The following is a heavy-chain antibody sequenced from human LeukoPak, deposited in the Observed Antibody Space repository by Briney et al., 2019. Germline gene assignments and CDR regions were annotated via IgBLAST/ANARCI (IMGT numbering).Heavy chain of an antibody. Sequence: PGGSLRLSCAASGFTFNSYAMHWVRQAPGKGLEYISAISGNGGSTYYANSVKGRFTISRDNSKNTLYLQMGSLRAEDMAVYYCARGPGVTYYYYYYMDVWGKGTTVTVSS. J-gene: IGHJ6*03. CDR3: ARGPGVTYYYYYYMDV. D-gene: IGHD2-21*02. V-gene: IGHV3-64*01. CDR2: ISGNGGST. CDR1: GFTFNSYA.